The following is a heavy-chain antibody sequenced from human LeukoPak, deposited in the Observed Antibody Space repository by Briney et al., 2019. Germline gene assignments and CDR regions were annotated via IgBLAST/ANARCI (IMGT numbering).Heavy chain of an antibody. V-gene: IGHV4-34*01. J-gene: IGHJ4*02. CDR2: INHSGST. CDR1: GGSFSGYY. Sequence: PSETLSLTCAVYGGSFSGYYWSWIRQPPGKGLEWIGEINHSGSTNYNPSLKSRVTISVDTSKNQFSLKLGSVTAADTAVYYCARGRRQKAFDYWGQGTLVTVSS. CDR3: ARGRRQKAFDY.